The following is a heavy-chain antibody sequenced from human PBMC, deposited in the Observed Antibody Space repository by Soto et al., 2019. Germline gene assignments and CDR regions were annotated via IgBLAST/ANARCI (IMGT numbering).Heavy chain of an antibody. Sequence: PSETLSLTCAVSGGSISSGRYSGSWMRQPQGKDLECIGYIFHGGSTYYTPSLTSRVTISVDRSKEQFSLRLSSVPAADTVVYYCARGRGGYGDFDDWGQGALVTVSS. CDR3: ARGRGGYGDFDD. V-gene: IGHV4-30-2*01. CDR1: GGSISSGRYS. CDR2: IFHGGST. J-gene: IGHJ4*02. D-gene: IGHD4-17*01.